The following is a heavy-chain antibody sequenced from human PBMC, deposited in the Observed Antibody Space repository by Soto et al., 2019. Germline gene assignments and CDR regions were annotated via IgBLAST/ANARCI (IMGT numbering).Heavy chain of an antibody. J-gene: IGHJ3*02. Sequence: ASVKVSCKASGYTFTSYGISWVRQAPGQGLEGMGWISAYNGDTNYAQKFQDRVTMTTDTSTRTAYMELRSLRSDDTAVYYCARDASDFWSGPTHDAFDIWGQGTMVTVS. CDR3: ARDASDFWSGPTHDAFDI. CDR1: GYTFTSYG. V-gene: IGHV1-18*04. CDR2: ISAYNGDT. D-gene: IGHD3-3*01.